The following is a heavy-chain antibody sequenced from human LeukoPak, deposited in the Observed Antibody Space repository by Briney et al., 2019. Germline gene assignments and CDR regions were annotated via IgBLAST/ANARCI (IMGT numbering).Heavy chain of an antibody. Sequence: PSETLSLACAVYGGSFSGYYWSWIRQPPGKGLEWIGEINHSGSTNYNPSLKSRVTISVDTSKNQFSLKLSSVTAADTAVYYCARVQESVAGHFDYWGQGTLVTVSS. CDR2: INHSGST. D-gene: IGHD6-19*01. V-gene: IGHV4-34*01. CDR1: GGSFSGYY. CDR3: ARVQESVAGHFDY. J-gene: IGHJ4*02.